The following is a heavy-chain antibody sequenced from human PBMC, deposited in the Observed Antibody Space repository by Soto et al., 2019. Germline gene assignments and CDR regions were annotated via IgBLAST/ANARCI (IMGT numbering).Heavy chain of an antibody. Sequence: QLQLQESGPGLVKPSESLSLTCTVSGGSISSSSYYWGWIRQSPGKGLEWIGSIYYSGSTYYNPSLKSRDTIAVDTSKNQFSLKLSSVTAADTAVYYCARQGIAVAGNYYFDYWGQGTLVTVSS. V-gene: IGHV4-39*01. CDR2: IYYSGST. D-gene: IGHD6-19*01. CDR1: GGSISSSSYY. CDR3: ARQGIAVAGNYYFDY. J-gene: IGHJ4*02.